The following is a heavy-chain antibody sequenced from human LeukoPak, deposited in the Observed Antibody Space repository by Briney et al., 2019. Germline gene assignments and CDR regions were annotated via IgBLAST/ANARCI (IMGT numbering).Heavy chain of an antibody. Sequence: SVKVSCKASGGTFSSYAISWVRQAPGQGLEWMGGIIPIFGTANYAQKFQGRVTITADKSTSTAYMELSSLRSEDTAVYYCARNPAPGIAAAGPDYWGQGTLVTVSS. CDR2: IIPIFGTA. CDR1: GGTFSSYA. J-gene: IGHJ4*02. CDR3: ARNPAPGIAAAGPDY. D-gene: IGHD6-13*01. V-gene: IGHV1-69*06.